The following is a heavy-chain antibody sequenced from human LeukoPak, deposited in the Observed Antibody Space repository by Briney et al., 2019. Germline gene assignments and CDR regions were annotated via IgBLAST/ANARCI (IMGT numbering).Heavy chain of an antibody. CDR3: AGAENWNDESYFDY. Sequence: GRSLRLSCAASGFTFSSYGMHWVRQAPGKGLEWVAVIWYDGSNKYYADSVKGRFTISRDNAKNSLYLQMNSLRAEDTAVYYCAGAENWNDESYFDYWGQGTLVTVSS. CDR1: GFTFSSYG. V-gene: IGHV3-33*03. D-gene: IGHD1-1*01. CDR2: IWYDGSNK. J-gene: IGHJ4*02.